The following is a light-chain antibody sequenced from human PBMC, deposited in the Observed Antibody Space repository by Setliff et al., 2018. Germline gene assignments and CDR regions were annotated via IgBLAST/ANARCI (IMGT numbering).Light chain of an antibody. V-gene: IGLV2-14*01. CDR2: DVT. J-gene: IGLJ1*01. CDR1: SSDVGGYNS. Sequence: QSALAQPASVSGSPRQSITIPCTGTSSDVGGYNSVSWYQQHPGKAPKLMIYDVTNRPSGVSNRFSGSKSGNTASLTISGLQAEDEADYYCTSYTSTFNYVFGTGTKVTVL. CDR3: TSYTSTFNYV.